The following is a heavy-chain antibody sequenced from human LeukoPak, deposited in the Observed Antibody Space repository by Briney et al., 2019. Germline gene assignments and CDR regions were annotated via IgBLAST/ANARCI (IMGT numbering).Heavy chain of an antibody. CDR1: GYTFTSYA. V-gene: IGHV1-8*02. Sequence: GASVKVSCKASGYTFTSYAMNWVRQAPGQGLEWMGWMNPNSGNTGYAQKFQGRVTMTRNTSISTAYMELSSLRSEDTAVYYCARGVPVPSPLLRYFDWLFYNWFDPWGQGTLVTVSS. D-gene: IGHD3-9*01. CDR3: ARGVPVPSPLLRYFDWLFYNWFDP. J-gene: IGHJ5*02. CDR2: MNPNSGNT.